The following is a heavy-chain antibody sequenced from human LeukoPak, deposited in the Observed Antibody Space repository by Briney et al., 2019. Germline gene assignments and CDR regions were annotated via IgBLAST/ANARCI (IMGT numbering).Heavy chain of an antibody. J-gene: IGHJ5*02. V-gene: IGHV1-2*02. Sequence: GASVKVSCKASGYTFTGYYMHWVRQAPGQGLEWMGWINPNSGGTNYAQKFQGRVTMTRDTSISTAYMELSRLRSDDAAVYYCARGPRLLRGWFDPWGQGTLVTVSS. D-gene: IGHD2/OR15-2a*01. CDR1: GYTFTGYY. CDR2: INPNSGGT. CDR3: ARGPRLLRGWFDP.